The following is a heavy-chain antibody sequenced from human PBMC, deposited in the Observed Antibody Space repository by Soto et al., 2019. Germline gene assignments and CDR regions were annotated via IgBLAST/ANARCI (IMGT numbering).Heavy chain of an antibody. Sequence: EVQLVESGGGLVKPGGSLRLSCAASGFTFSSYSMNWVRQAPGKGLEWVSSIGSSSNYIYCADSVKGRFTISRDNAKNSLYLQMNSLRAEDTAVYYCGRKGYGDYGGMDVWGQGTTVTVSS. J-gene: IGHJ6*02. V-gene: IGHV3-21*01. CDR3: GRKGYGDYGGMDV. CDR1: GFTFSSYS. CDR2: IGSSSNYI. D-gene: IGHD4-17*01.